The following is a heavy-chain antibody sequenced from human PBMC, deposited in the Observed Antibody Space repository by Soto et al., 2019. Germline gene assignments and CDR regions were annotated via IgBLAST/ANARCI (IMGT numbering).Heavy chain of an antibody. Sequence: SETLSLTCAVSGVSISSGNWWTWVRQTPQRGLEYIGEIFHDGTANYYPSFERRVAISVDTSKNQFSLKLTSVTAADTAIYFCARLVYDTRLNYMYFDFWGQGALVIVSS. CDR2: IFHDGTA. V-gene: IGHV4-4*02. CDR3: ARLVYDTRLNYMYFDF. CDR1: GVSISSGNW. D-gene: IGHD3-10*01. J-gene: IGHJ4*02.